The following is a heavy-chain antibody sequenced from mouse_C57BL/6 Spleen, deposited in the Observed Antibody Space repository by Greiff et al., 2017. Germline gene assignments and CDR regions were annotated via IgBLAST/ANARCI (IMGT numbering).Heavy chain of an antibody. Sequence: VQLQQSGPELVKPGASVKISCKASGYTFTDYYMNWVKQSHGKSLEWIGDINPNNGGTSYNQKFKGKATLTVDKSSSTAYMELRSLTSEDSAVYYCARSGKYYDRFAYWGQGTLVTVSA. CDR3: ARSGKYYDRFAY. J-gene: IGHJ3*01. CDR2: INPNNGGT. V-gene: IGHV1-26*01. CDR1: GYTFTDYY. D-gene: IGHD2-4*01.